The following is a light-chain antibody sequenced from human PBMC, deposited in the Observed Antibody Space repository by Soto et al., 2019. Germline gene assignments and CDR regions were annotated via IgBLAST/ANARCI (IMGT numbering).Light chain of an antibody. CDR3: QQYIKWPIT. V-gene: IGKV3D-7*01. Sequence: LPPGKRVTLSGRASQSVSSSYLTWYQQKLGQAPRLLFYGASTRATSIPARFSGSGSGTDFTLTISSLQPEDFAVYYCQQYIKWPITFGQGTRLEIK. J-gene: IGKJ5*01. CDR1: QSVSSSY. CDR2: GAS.